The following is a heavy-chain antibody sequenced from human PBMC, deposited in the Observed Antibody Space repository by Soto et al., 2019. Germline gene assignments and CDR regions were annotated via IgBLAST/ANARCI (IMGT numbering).Heavy chain of an antibody. CDR3: VREYLLGTRSYGVDF. CDR2: INTYNADT. D-gene: IGHD2-2*01. Sequence: ASVKVSCKTSAYTFTTYGVSWVRQAPGQGIEWMGWINTYNADTKYAQKFQGRFTMTTDTSTTTVYMELRSLRSDDSAVYYCVREYLLGTRSYGVDFWGNGPLVTLSS. V-gene: IGHV1-18*01. CDR1: AYTFTTYG. J-gene: IGHJ4*01.